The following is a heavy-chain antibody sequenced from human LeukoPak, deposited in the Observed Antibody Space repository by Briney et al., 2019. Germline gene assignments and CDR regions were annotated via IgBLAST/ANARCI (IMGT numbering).Heavy chain of an antibody. CDR3: AREIGGHPGGAYYDILTGSLVEGLWFDP. Sequence: ASVKVSCKASGYTFTGYYMHWVRQAPGQGLEWMGWINPNSGGTNYAQKFQGWVTMTRDTSISTAYMELSRLRSDDTAVYYCAREIGGHPGGAYYDILTGSLVEGLWFDPWGQGTLVTVSS. D-gene: IGHD3-9*01. CDR1: GYTFTGYY. CDR2: INPNSGGT. V-gene: IGHV1-2*04. J-gene: IGHJ5*02.